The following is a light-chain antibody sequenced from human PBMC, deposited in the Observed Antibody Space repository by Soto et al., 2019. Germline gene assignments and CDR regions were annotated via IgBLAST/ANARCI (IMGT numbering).Light chain of an antibody. CDR1: SSDVGGYNY. V-gene: IGLV2-11*01. CDR2: DVT. CDR3: SSYSTTTTPQWV. Sequence: QSALTQPRSVSGSPGQSVTISCTGTSSDVGGYNYVSWYQQHPGQAPKLMIYDVTKRPSGVPDRFSGSKSGNTASLSISGLQAEDEADYYCSSYSTTTTPQWVFGGGTKLTVL. J-gene: IGLJ3*02.